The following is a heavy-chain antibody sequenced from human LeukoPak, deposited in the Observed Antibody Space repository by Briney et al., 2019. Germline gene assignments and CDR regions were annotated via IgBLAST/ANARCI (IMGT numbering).Heavy chain of an antibody. CDR2: ISGYNDNT. J-gene: IGHJ5*02. V-gene: IGHV1-18*01. CDR1: GYSFTSYG. Sequence: ASVKVSCKASGYSFTSYGISWVRQAPGQGLEWMGWISGYNDNTNYAQKLQGRVTMTTDTSTSTAYMELRSLRSDDTAVYYCARTTKVPAKNNWFDPWGQGTLVTVSS. D-gene: IGHD2-2*01. CDR3: ARTTKVPAKNNWFDP.